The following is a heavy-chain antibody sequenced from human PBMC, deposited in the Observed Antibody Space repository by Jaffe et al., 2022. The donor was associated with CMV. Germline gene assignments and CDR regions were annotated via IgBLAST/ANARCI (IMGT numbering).Heavy chain of an antibody. J-gene: IGHJ4*02. CDR2: IGSSGEST. D-gene: IGHD3-9*01. V-gene: IGHV3-23*01. CDR3: AKHRLSDDPLIGEFDY. CDR1: GFIFSGYD. Sequence: EVSLLESGGGLVQPGGSLRLSCVASGFIFSGYDISWVRQAPGKGLEWVSAIGSSGESTGFADSVKGRFTISRDNSKNSLYLQMNSLRAEDTAVYYCAKHRLSDDPLIGEFDYWGQGTLVTVST.